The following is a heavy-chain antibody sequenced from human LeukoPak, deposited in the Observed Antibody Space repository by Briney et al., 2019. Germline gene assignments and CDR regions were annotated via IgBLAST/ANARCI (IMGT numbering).Heavy chain of an antibody. Sequence: ASVKVSCKASGYTFTGYYMHWVRQAPGQGLEWMGWINPNSSGTNYAQKFQGRVTMTRDTSISTAYMELSRLRSDDTAVYYCARASRPSRLIEGRYGDKGNWFDPWGQGTLVTVSS. V-gene: IGHV1-2*02. J-gene: IGHJ5*02. CDR2: INPNSSGT. CDR1: GYTFTGYY. CDR3: ARASRPSRLIEGRYGDKGNWFDP. D-gene: IGHD4-17*01.